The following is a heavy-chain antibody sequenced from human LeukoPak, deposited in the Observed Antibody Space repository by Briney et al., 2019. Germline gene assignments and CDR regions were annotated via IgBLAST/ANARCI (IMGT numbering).Heavy chain of an antibody. CDR3: ATARLLDNAFDI. CDR1: GYTFTSYY. Sequence: ASVKVSCKASGYTFTSYYMHWVRQAPGQGLEWMGIINPSGGSTSYAQKFQGRVTMTRDTSTSTVYMELSSLRSEDTAVYYCATARLLDNAFDIWGQGTMVTVSS. V-gene: IGHV1-46*01. J-gene: IGHJ3*02. D-gene: IGHD1-26*01. CDR2: INPSGGST.